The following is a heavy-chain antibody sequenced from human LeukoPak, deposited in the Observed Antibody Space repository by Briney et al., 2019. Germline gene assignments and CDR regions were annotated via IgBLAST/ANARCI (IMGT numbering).Heavy chain of an antibody. CDR3: ARVRGDFWSGYNFDY. CDR1: GYTLTSYG. J-gene: IGHJ4*02. D-gene: IGHD3-3*01. Sequence: ASVKVSCKASGYTLTSYGISWVRQAPGQGLEWMGWISAYNGNTNYAQKLQGRVTMTTDTSTSTAYMELRSLRSDDTAVYYCARVRGDFWSGYNFDYWGQGTLVTVSS. CDR2: ISAYNGNT. V-gene: IGHV1-18*01.